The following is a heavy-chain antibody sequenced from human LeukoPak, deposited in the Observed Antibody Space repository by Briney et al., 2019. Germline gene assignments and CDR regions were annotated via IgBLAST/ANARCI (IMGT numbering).Heavy chain of an antibody. V-gene: IGHV4-38-2*01. Sequence: TSSDTLSHTCAVSGYSISSGYYWDWIRHPPGKGLEWIGSIYHSGSTSYKPSLKSRVTISVDTSKNQFSLKLSSVTAADTAVYYCARNSSGIHFDYWGQGTLVTVSS. CDR3: ARNSSGIHFDY. CDR1: GYSISSGYY. CDR2: IYHSGST. J-gene: IGHJ4*02. D-gene: IGHD3-22*01.